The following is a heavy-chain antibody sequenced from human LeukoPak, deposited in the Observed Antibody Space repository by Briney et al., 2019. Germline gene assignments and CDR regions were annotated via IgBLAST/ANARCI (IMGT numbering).Heavy chain of an antibody. D-gene: IGHD7-27*01. V-gene: IGHV3-74*03. CDR2: INADGSVT. CDR3: VRGLSGDEDY. Sequence: QTGGSLRLSCAASGFTFSTHRMFWVRQAPGKGLIWVSRINADGSVTTYADSVKGRFTISRDNAKNMLFLQMNSLRAEDTAVYYCVRGLSGDEDYWGQGTLVTVSS. J-gene: IGHJ4*02. CDR1: GFTFSTHR.